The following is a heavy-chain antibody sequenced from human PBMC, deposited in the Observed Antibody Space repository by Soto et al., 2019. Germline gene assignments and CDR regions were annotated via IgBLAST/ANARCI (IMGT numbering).Heavy chain of an antibody. CDR1: GFTVSTNY. Sequence: GGSLRLSCAASGFTVSTNYMSWVRQAPGKGLEWVSTIYRGGGTFYADSVRGRFTISRDNSKNTLYFQMNSLRAEDTAVYYCAVLWGPFDYWGQGTLVTAPQ. V-gene: IGHV3-53*01. CDR2: IYRGGGT. J-gene: IGHJ4*02. CDR3: AVLWGPFDY. D-gene: IGHD3-16*01.